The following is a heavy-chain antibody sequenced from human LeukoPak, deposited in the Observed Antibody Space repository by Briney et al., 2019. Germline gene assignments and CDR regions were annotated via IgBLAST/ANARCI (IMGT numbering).Heavy chain of an antibody. CDR1: GFTFSSYS. V-gene: IGHV3-21*01. J-gene: IGHJ4*02. CDR3: ARDDDPTH. D-gene: IGHD1-1*01. Sequence: GGSLRLSCAASGFTFSSYSMNWVRQAPGKGLEWVSSISSSSGYIYYADSVKGRFTISRDNAKNSLYLQMNSLRAEDTAVYYCARDDDPTHWGQGTLVTVSS. CDR2: ISSSSGYI.